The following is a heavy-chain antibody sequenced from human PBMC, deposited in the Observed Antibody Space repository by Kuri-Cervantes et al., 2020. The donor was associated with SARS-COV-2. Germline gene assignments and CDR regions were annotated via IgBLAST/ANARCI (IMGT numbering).Heavy chain of an antibody. CDR3: ANGLLLNFDY. V-gene: IGHV3-20*04. CDR1: GFTFDDYG. J-gene: IGHJ4*02. Sequence: GGSLRLSCAASGFTFDDYGMSWVRQAPGKGLEWVSGINWNGGSTGYADSVKGRFTISRDNSKNTLYLQMNSLRAEDTAVYYCANGLLLNFDYWGQGTLVTVSS. D-gene: IGHD2/OR15-2a*01. CDR2: INWNGGST.